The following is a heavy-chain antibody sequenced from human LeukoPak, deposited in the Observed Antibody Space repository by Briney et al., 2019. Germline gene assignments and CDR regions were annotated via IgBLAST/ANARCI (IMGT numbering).Heavy chain of an antibody. CDR2: IYYSGST. Sequence: SETLSLTCTVSGGSISSGDYYWSWIRQPPGKGLEWIGYIYYSGSTYYNPSLKSRVTISVDTSKNQFSLKLSSVTAADTAVYYCARSRPIYGSGSYGMDVWGQGTTVTVSS. V-gene: IGHV4-30-4*01. CDR3: ARSRPIYGSGSYGMDV. CDR1: GGSISSGDYY. D-gene: IGHD3-10*01. J-gene: IGHJ6*02.